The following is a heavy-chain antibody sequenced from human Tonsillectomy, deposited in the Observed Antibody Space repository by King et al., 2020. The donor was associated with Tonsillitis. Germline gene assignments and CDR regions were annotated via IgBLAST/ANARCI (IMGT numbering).Heavy chain of an antibody. J-gene: IGHJ5*02. CDR3: ARGGWLGP. V-gene: IGHV4-59*01. Sequence: VQLQESGPGLVKPSETLSLTCSVSGGSISDDYWSWIRQPPGKGLEYIGYIYYTGFANHNPSLKSRATISLDTSKNQFSLRLRSVTAADTAVYYCARGGWLGPWGPGTLGTVSS. CDR1: GGSISDDY. CDR2: IYYTGFA.